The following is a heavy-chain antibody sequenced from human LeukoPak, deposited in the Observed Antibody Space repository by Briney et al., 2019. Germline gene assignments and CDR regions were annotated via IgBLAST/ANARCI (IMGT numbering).Heavy chain of an antibody. CDR3: ATNTGGYSSSWLDY. CDR1: GGSFSGYY. V-gene: IGHV4-34*01. Sequence: SETLSLTCAVYGGSFSGYYWSWIRQPPGKGLEWIGEINHSGSTNYNPSLKSRVTISVDTSKNQFSLKLSSVTAADTAVYYCATNTGGYSSSWLDYWGQGTLVTVSS. D-gene: IGHD6-13*01. CDR2: INHSGST. J-gene: IGHJ4*02.